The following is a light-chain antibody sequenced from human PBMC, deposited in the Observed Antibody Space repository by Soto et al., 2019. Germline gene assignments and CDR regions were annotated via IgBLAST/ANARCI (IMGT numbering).Light chain of an antibody. CDR1: QGIGSS. V-gene: IGKV1-9*01. CDR2: TAS. CDR3: QQRNSYPIT. J-gene: IGKJ5*01. Sequence: DIQLTQSPSLLSASVGDRVTFTCRASQGIGSSLAWYHQKAGKAPKLLIHTASTLQSGVPSRFSGSGSGTEFTLTITSLQPEDFATYYCQQRNSYPITFGQGTRLEIK.